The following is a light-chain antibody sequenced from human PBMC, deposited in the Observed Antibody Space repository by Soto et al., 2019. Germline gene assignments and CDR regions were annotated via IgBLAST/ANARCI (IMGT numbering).Light chain of an antibody. CDR1: QSASSSY. CDR3: QQYGSSPPT. CDR2: AAS. V-gene: IGKV3-20*01. Sequence: EIVLTQSPATLILSPGERATLSCRASQSASSSYLAWYQQKPGQAPRLLIYAASSRATGIPDRFSGSGSGTDFTLTISRLESEDFAVYYCQQYGSSPPTFGQGTKV. J-gene: IGKJ1*01.